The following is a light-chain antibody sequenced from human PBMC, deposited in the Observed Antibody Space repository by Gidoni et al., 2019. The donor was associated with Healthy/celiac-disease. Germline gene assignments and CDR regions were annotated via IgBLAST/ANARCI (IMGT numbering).Light chain of an antibody. Sequence: DIQMTQSPSSLSASVGDRVTITCRASQSISSYLNWYQQKPGKAPKLLIYAASSLQSGVPSRFRGSGSGTDFTLTISRLQPEDFATYYCQRSYSTPLTFGQXTKVEIK. CDR2: AAS. V-gene: IGKV1-39*01. J-gene: IGKJ1*01. CDR1: QSISSY. CDR3: QRSYSTPLT.